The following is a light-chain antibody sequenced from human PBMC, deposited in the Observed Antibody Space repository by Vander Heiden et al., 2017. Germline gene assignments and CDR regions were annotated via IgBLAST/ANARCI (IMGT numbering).Light chain of an antibody. J-gene: IGKJ1*01. Sequence: DIQMTQSPSSLSASVADSVPITCRASQSIASYLNWYQQKPGKAPNLLIYAASSLQSGVPSRFSGSGSGTDFTLTISSLQPEDFATYYCQQTYNTPWTFGQGTKVEIK. V-gene: IGKV1-39*01. CDR2: AAS. CDR3: QQTYNTPWT. CDR1: QSIASY.